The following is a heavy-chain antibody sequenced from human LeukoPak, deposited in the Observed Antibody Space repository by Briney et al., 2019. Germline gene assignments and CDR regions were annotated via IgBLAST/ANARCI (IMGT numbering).Heavy chain of an antibody. V-gene: IGHV3-74*01. CDR1: GYSFSTDW. CDR2: IKSDVSNT. J-gene: IGHJ4*02. D-gene: IGHD2-21*02. Sequence: GGSLRLSCAASGYSFSTDWMHWVRHAPGKGLVWVARIKSDVSNTDYAASVKGRFTISRDDANNILYLQMNSLRVEDTAVYYCTAIRPDYWGQGTVVTVSS. CDR3: TAIRPDY.